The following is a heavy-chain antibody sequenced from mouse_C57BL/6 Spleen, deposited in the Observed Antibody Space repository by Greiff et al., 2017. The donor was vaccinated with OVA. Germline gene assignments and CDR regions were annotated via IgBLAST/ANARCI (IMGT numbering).Heavy chain of an antibody. CDR1: GFSLTSYG. CDR3: ARRGDGDAMDY. Sequence: QVQLQQSGPGLVQPSQSLSITCTVSGFSLTSYGVHWVRQSPGKGLEWLGVIWSGGSTDSNAAFISRLSISKDNSKSQVFFKMNSLQADDTAIYYCARRGDGDAMDYWGQGTSVTVSS. CDR2: IWSGGST. V-gene: IGHV2-2*01. J-gene: IGHJ4*01.